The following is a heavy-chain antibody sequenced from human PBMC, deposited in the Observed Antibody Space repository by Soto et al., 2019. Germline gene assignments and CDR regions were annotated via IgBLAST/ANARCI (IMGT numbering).Heavy chain of an antibody. CDR1: GYSISSGYY. Sequence: KPSETLSLTRAVSGYSISSGYYWGWIRQPPGKGLEWIGSIYHSGSTYYNPSLKSRVTISVDTSKNQFSLKLSSVTAADTAVYYYGSGSRYYGMDVWGQGTTVTVSS. V-gene: IGHV4-38-2*01. CDR3: GSGSRYYGMDV. D-gene: IGHD3-10*01. J-gene: IGHJ6*02. CDR2: IYHSGST.